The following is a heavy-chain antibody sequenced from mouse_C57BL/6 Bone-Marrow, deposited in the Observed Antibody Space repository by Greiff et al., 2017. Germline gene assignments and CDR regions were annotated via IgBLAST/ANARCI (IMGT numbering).Heavy chain of an antibody. CDR2: ISNLAYSI. CDR3: ARLESTTAPFAY. D-gene: IGHD1-2*01. Sequence: EVNLVESGGGLVQPGGSLKLSCAASGFTFSDYGMAWVRQAPRKGPEWVAFISNLAYSIYYADTVTGRFTISRENAKNTLYLEMSSLRSEDTAMYYCARLESTTAPFAYWGQGTLVTVSA. V-gene: IGHV5-15*01. CDR1: GFTFSDYG. J-gene: IGHJ3*01.